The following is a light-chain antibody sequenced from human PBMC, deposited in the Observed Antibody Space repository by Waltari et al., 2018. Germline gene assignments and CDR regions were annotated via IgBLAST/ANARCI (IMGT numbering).Light chain of an antibody. J-gene: IGKJ1*01. Sequence: DIQMTQSPSSLSASVGDRVTITCRASRNIGEYLHWYKQKPRKAPRLLIYTASSLQRGVPSRFSGSGSGTDFSLTISSLQPEDFATYYCQQSYTTPTWTFGPGTTVETK. CDR1: RNIGEY. V-gene: IGKV1-39*01. CDR3: QQSYTTPTWT. CDR2: TAS.